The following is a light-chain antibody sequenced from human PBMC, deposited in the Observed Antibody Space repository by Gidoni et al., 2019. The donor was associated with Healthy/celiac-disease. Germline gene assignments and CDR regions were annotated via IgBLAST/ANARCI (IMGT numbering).Light chain of an antibody. CDR3: QQYYSTPPT. CDR1: QSVLYSSNNKNY. V-gene: IGKV4-1*01. J-gene: IGKJ4*01. CDR2: WAA. Sequence: DIVMTPSPDSLAVSLGERATINCKSSQSVLYSSNNKNYLAWYQQKPGQPPKLLIYWAATRESGVPDRFSGSGSGTDFTLTISSLQAEDGAVYYCQQYYSTPPTFGGGTKVKIK.